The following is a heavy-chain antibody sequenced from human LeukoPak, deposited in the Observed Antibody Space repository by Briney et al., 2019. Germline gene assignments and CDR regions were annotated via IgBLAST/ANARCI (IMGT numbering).Heavy chain of an antibody. D-gene: IGHD1-26*01. CDR3: AFEIGRSQGAFDI. J-gene: IGHJ3*02. V-gene: IGHV3-33*01. CDR1: AFVFSKFC. Sequence: RGSLRLSCAASAFVFSKFCMHWVRQTPGKGLEWVAAIWNDGSDENYAGSVKGRFTIFSDNSKNTLYLQMNSLRAEDTAVYYCAFEIGRSQGAFDIWGQGTMITVSS. CDR2: IWNDGSDE.